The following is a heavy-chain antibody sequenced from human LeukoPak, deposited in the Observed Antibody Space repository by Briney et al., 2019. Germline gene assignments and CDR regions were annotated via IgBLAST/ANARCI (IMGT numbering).Heavy chain of an antibody. CDR2: ISASGNII. J-gene: IGHJ4*02. V-gene: IGHV3-11*01. Sequence: GGSLRLSCVASGFPFRDYYFSWVRQAPGQGLDWLSFISASGNIIHYEDSVKGRFTISRDDAKNSDFLQMDSLRTEDTALYYCARPMVITPFDSWGQETLVTVSS. CDR3: ARPMVITPFDS. CDR1: GFPFRDYY. D-gene: IGHD4/OR15-4a*01.